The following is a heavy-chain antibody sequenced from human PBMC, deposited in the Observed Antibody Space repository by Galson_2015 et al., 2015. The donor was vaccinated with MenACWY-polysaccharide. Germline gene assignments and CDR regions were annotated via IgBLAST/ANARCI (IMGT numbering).Heavy chain of an antibody. Sequence: CAASGFTFCSYAMSWVRKAPGQGLAGVSAVSGSGGSTYYADSVKGRFTISRDNSKNTLYLQMNSLRAEDTAVYYCAKADDFWSGYYKFDYWGQGTLVTVSS. CDR1: GFTFCSYA. CDR3: AKADDFWSGYYKFDY. CDR2: VSGSGGST. V-gene: IGHV3-23*01. D-gene: IGHD3-3*01. J-gene: IGHJ4*02.